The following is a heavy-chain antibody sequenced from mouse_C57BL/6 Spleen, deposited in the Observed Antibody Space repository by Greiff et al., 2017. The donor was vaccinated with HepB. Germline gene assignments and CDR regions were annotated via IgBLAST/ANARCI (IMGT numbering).Heavy chain of an antibody. V-gene: IGHV5-17*01. D-gene: IGHD2-2*01. CDR1: GFTFSDYG. Sequence: EVKLVESGGGLVKPGGSLKLSCAASGFTFSDYGMHWVRQAPEKGLEWVAYISSGSSTIYYAETVKGRFTISRDHAKNTLFLQMTSLRSEDTAMYYCARPGGYPPWFAYWGQGTLVTVSA. CDR2: ISSGSSTI. CDR3: ARPGGYPPWFAY. J-gene: IGHJ3*01.